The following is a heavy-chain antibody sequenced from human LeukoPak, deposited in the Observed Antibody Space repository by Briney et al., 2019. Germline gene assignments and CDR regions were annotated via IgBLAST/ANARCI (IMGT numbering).Heavy chain of an antibody. Sequence: ASVKVSCKASGYTFTSYGISWVRQAPGQGLEWMGWISAYNGNTNYAQKLQGRVTMTTDTSTSTAYMELSSLRSEDTAVYYCARGSSGWYLVGNWFDPWGQGTLVTVSS. V-gene: IGHV1-18*01. D-gene: IGHD6-19*01. J-gene: IGHJ5*02. CDR2: ISAYNGNT. CDR3: ARGSSGWYLVGNWFDP. CDR1: GYTFTSYG.